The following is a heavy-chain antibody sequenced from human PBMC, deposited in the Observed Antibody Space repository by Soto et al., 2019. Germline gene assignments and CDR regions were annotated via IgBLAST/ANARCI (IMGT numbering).Heavy chain of an antibody. D-gene: IGHD3-10*01. CDR1: GYTFTSYG. V-gene: IGHV1-18*04. J-gene: IGHJ6*02. CDR3: ARAGSSLGYAMDV. Sequence: GASVXVSCXASGYTFTSYGISWVRQAPGQGLEWMGWISPNNGNTHYAQKFQGRVTMATDTSTSTVNMELRSLRSDDTAVYYCARAGSSLGYAMDVWGRGTTVTVSS. CDR2: ISPNNGNT.